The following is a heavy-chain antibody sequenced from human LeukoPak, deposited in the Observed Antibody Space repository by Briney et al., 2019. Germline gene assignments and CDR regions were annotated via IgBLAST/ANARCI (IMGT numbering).Heavy chain of an antibody. CDR3: ARAGPYYDILTGYSLFDY. J-gene: IGHJ4*02. D-gene: IGHD3-9*01. Sequence: SETLSLTCTVSGYSISSGYYWGWIRQPPGKGLEWIGSIYHSGSTYYNPSLKSRVTISVDTSKNQFSLKLSSVAAADTAVYYCARAGPYYDILTGYSLFDYWGQGTLVTVSS. V-gene: IGHV4-38-2*02. CDR2: IYHSGST. CDR1: GYSISSGYY.